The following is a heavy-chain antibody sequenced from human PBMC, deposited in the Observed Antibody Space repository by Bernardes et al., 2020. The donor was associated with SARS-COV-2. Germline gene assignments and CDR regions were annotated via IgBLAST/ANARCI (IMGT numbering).Heavy chain of an antibody. CDR1: GFTFSSYG. D-gene: IGHD3-3*01. CDR2: ISYDGSNK. V-gene: IGHV3-30*18. Sequence: GGSLRLSCAASGFTFSSYGMPWVRQAPGKGLEWVAVISYDGSNKYYADSVKGRFTISRDNSKNTLYLQMNSLRAEDTAVYYCAKDHDFWSGYGMDVWGQGTTVTVSS. J-gene: IGHJ6*02. CDR3: AKDHDFWSGYGMDV.